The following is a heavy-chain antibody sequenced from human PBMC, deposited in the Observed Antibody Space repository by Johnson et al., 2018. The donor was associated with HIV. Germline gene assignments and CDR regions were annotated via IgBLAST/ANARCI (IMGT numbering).Heavy chain of an antibody. J-gene: IGHJ3*02. V-gene: IGHV3-13*01. D-gene: IGHD7-27*01. CDR1: GFTFRNYD. Sequence: VQLVESGGGVVQPGRSLRLSCAASGFTFRNYDMHWVRQATGKRLEWVSGIDTAGNTYYLGSVKGRFTISRENAKNSLYLQMNSLRAGDTAVYYCARENWGAFDIWGQGTMVTVSS. CDR3: ARENWGAFDI. CDR2: IDTAGNT.